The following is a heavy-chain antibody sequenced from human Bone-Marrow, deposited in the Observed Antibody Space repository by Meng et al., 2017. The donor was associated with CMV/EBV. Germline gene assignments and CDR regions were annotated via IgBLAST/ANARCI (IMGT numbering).Heavy chain of an antibody. CDR1: GFTFDDYA. V-gene: IGHV3-9*01. Sequence: SLKISCAASGFTFDDYAMHWVRQAPGKGLEWVSGISWNSGSIGYADSVKGRFTISRDNAKNSLYLQMNSLRAEDTALYYCAKGRGYSYGYDAFDIWGQGTRVTGSS. J-gene: IGHJ3*02. CDR3: AKGRGYSYGYDAFDI. D-gene: IGHD5-18*01. CDR2: ISWNSGSI.